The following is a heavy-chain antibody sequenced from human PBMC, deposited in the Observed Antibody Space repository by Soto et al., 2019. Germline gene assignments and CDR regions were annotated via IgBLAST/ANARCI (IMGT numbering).Heavy chain of an antibody. J-gene: IGHJ6*02. CDR3: ARCAGGYDFWSGYYPGGMDV. D-gene: IGHD3-3*01. CDR1: GYSFTSYW. CDR2: IYPGDSDT. Sequence: GESLKISCKGSGYSFTSYWIGWVRQMPGKGLEWMGIIYPGDSDTRYSPSFQGQVTISADKSIGTAYLQWSSLKASDTAMYYCARCAGGYDFWSGYYPGGMDVWGQGTTVTVSS. V-gene: IGHV5-51*01.